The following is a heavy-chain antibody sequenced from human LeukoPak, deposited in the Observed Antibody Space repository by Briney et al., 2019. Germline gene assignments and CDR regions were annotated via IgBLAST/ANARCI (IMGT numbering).Heavy chain of an antibody. D-gene: IGHD3-22*01. CDR2: ISYDGSNK. J-gene: IGHJ3*02. Sequence: PGGSLRLSCAASGFTFSSYAMHWVRQAPGKGLEWVAVISYDGSNKYYADSVKGRFTISRDNSKNTLYLQMNSLRAEDTAVYYCARDFITMIVVVPDAFDIWGQGTMVTVSS. V-gene: IGHV3-30*04. CDR3: ARDFITMIVVVPDAFDI. CDR1: GFTFSSYA.